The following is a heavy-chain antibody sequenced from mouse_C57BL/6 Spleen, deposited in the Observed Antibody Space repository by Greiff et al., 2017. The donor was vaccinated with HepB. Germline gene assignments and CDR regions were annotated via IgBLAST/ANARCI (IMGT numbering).Heavy chain of an antibody. V-gene: IGHV5-4*03. CDR3: ARGQADFDY. D-gene: IGHD3-2*02. CDR2: ISDGGSYT. Sequence: DVMLVESGGGLVKPGGSLKLSCAASGFTFSSYAMSWVRQTPEKRLEWVATISDGGSYTYYPDNVKGRFTISRDNAKNNLYLQMSHLKSEDTAMYYCARGQADFDYWGQGTTLTVSS. J-gene: IGHJ2*01. CDR1: GFTFSSYA.